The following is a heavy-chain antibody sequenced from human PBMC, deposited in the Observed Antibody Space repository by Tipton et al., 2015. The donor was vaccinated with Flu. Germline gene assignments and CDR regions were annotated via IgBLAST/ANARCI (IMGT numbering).Heavy chain of an antibody. Sequence: SLRLSCAASGLTFNNYAMSWVRQAPGKGLEWVSGINGSGIRPDYADSVKGRFTISRDNSRNTLYLQMNSLRAEDTALYYCAKNYDIVSGEKYFGMDVWGQGTTVTVSS. CDR3: AKNYDIVSGEKYFGMDV. J-gene: IGHJ6*02. V-gene: IGHV3-23*01. CDR1: GLTFNNYA. D-gene: IGHD3-9*01. CDR2: INGSGIRP.